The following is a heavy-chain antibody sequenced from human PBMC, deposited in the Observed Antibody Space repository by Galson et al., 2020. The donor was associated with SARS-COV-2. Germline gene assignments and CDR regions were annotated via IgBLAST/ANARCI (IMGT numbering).Heavy chain of an antibody. CDR3: AKEVWVGNYYYGMDV. CDR2: IYPGDSDT. CDR1: GYTFTSYW. J-gene: IGHJ6*02. D-gene: IGHD2-15*01. V-gene: IGHV5-51*01. Sequence: ESLKISCEVSGYTFTSYWIAWVRQKPGKGLEWMAIIYPGDSDTRYSPSFQGQVTISADRSISTAYLQWSSLKASDTAMYYCAKEVWVGNYYYGMDVWGQGTTVTVSS.